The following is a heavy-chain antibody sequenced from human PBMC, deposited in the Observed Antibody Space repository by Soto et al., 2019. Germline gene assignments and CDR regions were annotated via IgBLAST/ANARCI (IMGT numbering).Heavy chain of an antibody. D-gene: IGHD3-3*01. CDR2: ISANNGNT. CDR3: ARREPNYDFWSGYYNGYGMDV. J-gene: IGHJ6*02. CDR1: GYTFTSYG. V-gene: IGHV1-18*01. Sequence: ASVKVSCKASGYTFTSYGISWVRQAPGQGLEWMGWISANNGNTSYAQKFQGRVTMTTNTSISTAYMELSSLRSEDTAVYYCARREPNYDFWSGYYNGYGMDVWGQGTTVTVSS.